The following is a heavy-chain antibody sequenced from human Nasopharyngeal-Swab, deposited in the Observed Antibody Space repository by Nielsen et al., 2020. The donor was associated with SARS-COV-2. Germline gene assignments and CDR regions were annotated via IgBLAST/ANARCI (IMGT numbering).Heavy chain of an antibody. J-gene: IGHJ3*02. CDR3: ARQSCSGGSCYFNDAFDI. Sequence: VRQMPGKGLEWMGIIYPGDSDTRYSPSFQGQVTISADKSISTAYLQWGSLKASDTAMYYCARQSCSGGSCYFNDAFDIWGQGTMVTVSS. D-gene: IGHD2-15*01. CDR2: IYPGDSDT. V-gene: IGHV5-51*01.